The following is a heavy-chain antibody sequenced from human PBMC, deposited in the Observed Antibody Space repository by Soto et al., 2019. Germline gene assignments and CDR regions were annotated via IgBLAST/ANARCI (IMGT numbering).Heavy chain of an antibody. CDR2: ISYDGSNK. J-gene: IGHJ4*02. D-gene: IGHD5-18*01. CDR3: AKVPPYNYGSSVFDD. Sequence: SLRLSCAASGFTFSNFGIHLVRQAPGKGLEWVAIISYDGSNKHYADSVKGRFTISRDNSKNTLYLQMNSLRAEDTAVYYCAKVPPYNYGSSVFDDWGQGTLVTVSS. CDR1: GFTFSNFG. V-gene: IGHV3-30*18.